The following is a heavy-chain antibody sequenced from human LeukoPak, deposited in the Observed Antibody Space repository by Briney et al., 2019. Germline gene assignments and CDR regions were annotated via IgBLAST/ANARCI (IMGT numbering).Heavy chain of an antibody. CDR1: GGTFSSYA. D-gene: IGHD5-24*01. V-gene: IGHV1-69*05. J-gene: IGHJ4*02. CDR3: AISFRDGYNPPDDY. CDR2: IIPIFGTA. Sequence: ASVKVSCKASGGTFSSYAISWVRQAPGQGPEWMGGIIPIFGTANYAQKFQGRVTITTDESTSTAYMELSSLRSEDTAVYYCAISFRDGYNPPDDYWGQGTLVTVSS.